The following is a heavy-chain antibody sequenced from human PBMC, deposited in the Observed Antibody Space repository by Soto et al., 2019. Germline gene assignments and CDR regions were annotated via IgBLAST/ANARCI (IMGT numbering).Heavy chain of an antibody. D-gene: IGHD5-18*01. Sequence: QLQLQESGPGLVKPSETLSLTCTVSGGSISSSSYYWGWIRQPPGKGLEWIGSIYYSGSTYYNPSLKSRVTISGDTSKNQFSLKLSSVTAADTAVYYCARHEQSVLYSYGFYFDYWGQGTLVTVSS. CDR1: GGSISSSSYY. CDR2: IYYSGST. CDR3: ARHEQSVLYSYGFYFDY. J-gene: IGHJ4*02. V-gene: IGHV4-39*01.